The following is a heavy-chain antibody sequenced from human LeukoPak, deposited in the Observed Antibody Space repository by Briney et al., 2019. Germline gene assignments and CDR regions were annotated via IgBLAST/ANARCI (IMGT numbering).Heavy chain of an antibody. Sequence: SETLSLTRSVSGGSIVNFYWSWIRQPPGKGLEWIGYVYYNGSTNYNPSLKRRVTISVDTSNNQFSLRLASVTAADTGFYYCARVPRGMLGETPFFDPWGQGTLVTVSS. CDR1: GGSIVNFY. V-gene: IGHV4-59*01. CDR3: ARVPRGMLGETPFFDP. CDR2: VYYNGST. J-gene: IGHJ5*02. D-gene: IGHD1-26*01.